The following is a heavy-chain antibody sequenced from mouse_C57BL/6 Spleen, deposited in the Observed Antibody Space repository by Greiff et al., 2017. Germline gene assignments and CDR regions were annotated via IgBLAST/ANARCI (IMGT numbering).Heavy chain of an antibody. CDR3: ARGITTVREYFDV. CDR2: IYWDDDK. J-gene: IGHJ1*03. V-gene: IGHV8-12*01. CDR1: GFSLSTSGMG. D-gene: IGHD1-1*01. Sequence: ESGPGILQSSQTLSLTCSFSGFSLSTSGMGVSWIRQPSGKGLEWLAHIYWDDDKRYNPSLKSRLTISKDTSRNQVFLKITSVDTADTATYYCARGITTVREYFDVWGTGTTVTVSS.